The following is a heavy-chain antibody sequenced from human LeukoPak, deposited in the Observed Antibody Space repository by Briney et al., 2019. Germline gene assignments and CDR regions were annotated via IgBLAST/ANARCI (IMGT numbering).Heavy chain of an antibody. J-gene: IGHJ6*02. D-gene: IGHD3-3*01. CDR1: GGSISSGGYY. Sequence: SETLSLTCTVSGGSISSGGYYWSWIRQHPGKGLEWIGYIYYSGSTYYNPSLKSRVTISVDTSKNQFSLKLSSVTAADTAVYYCAIKYYDFWSGYPSSQKGYYGMDVWGQGTTVTVSS. V-gene: IGHV4-31*03. CDR3: AIKYYDFWSGYPSSQKGYYGMDV. CDR2: IYYSGST.